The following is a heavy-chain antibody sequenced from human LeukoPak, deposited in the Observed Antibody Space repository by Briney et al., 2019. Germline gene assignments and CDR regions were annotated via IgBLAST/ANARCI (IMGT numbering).Heavy chain of an antibody. D-gene: IGHD2-21*02. CDR3: ARMVTSISGYYYMDV. J-gene: IGHJ6*03. CDR2: ISAYNGNT. CDR1: GYTFTSYG. V-gene: IGHV1-18*01. Sequence: GASVKVSCKASGYTFTSYGISWVRQAPGQGLEWMGWISAYNGNTNYAQKLQGRVTMTTDTSTSTAYMELRSLRSDDTAVYYCARMVTSISGYYYMDVWGKGTTVTISS.